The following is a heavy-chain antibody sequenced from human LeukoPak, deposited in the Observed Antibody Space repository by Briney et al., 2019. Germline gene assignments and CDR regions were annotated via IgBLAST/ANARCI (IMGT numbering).Heavy chain of an antibody. D-gene: IGHD6-13*01. J-gene: IGHJ4*02. CDR2: ISYDGSNK. V-gene: IGHV3-30-3*01. CDR1: GFTFSSYA. CDR3: ARDLVAAAAPDY. Sequence: GGSLRLSCAASGFTFSSYAMHWVRQAPGKGLEWVAVISYDGSNKYYADPVKGRFTISRDNSKNTLYLQMNSLRAEDTAVYYCARDLVAAAAPDYWGQGTLVTVSS.